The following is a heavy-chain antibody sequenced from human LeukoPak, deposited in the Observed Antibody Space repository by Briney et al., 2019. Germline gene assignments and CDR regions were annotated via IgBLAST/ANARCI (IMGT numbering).Heavy chain of an antibody. V-gene: IGHV4-39*01. CDR3: ARHLHSSSNFDY. CDR2: IYYSGST. J-gene: IGHJ4*02. Sequence: SETLSLTCTVSGGSISSNSYCWGWIRQPPGKGLEWIGSIYYSGSTYYNPSLKSRVTISVDTSKNQFSLNLSSVTAADTAVYYCARHLHSSSNFDYWGQGTLVTVSS. D-gene: IGHD6-13*01. CDR1: GGSISSNSYC.